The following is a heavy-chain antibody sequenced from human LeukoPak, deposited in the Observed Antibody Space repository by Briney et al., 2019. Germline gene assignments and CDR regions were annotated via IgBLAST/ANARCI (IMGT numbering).Heavy chain of an antibody. CDR1: GFSVSNYG. CDR3: AKDKRGSSGWYDH. CDR2: ISYDGRNK. J-gene: IGHJ5*02. D-gene: IGHD6-19*01. Sequence: PGRSLRLSCAASGFSVSNYGMHWVRQAPGKGLEWVAVISYDGRNKYFADSVKGRLTISRDNSKNTVYLEMNSLRDEDTAVYYCAKDKRGSSGWYDHWGQGTLVTVSS. V-gene: IGHV3-30*18.